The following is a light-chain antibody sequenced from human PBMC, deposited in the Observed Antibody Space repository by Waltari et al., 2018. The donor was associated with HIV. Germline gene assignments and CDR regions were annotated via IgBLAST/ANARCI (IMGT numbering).Light chain of an antibody. J-gene: IGLJ1*01. CDR3: KSKTSSSTPCV. V-gene: IGLV2-14*03. CDR1: SRDIGAYYS. Sequence: QSALTQPASVSGSPGQSITISCTGSSRDIGAYYSVSSYQQHPGKAPKLIIYDVSNRPSGVSDRFSGSKSGNTASLTISGLQAEDEADYFCKSKTSSSTPCVFGTGTKVAVL. CDR2: DVS.